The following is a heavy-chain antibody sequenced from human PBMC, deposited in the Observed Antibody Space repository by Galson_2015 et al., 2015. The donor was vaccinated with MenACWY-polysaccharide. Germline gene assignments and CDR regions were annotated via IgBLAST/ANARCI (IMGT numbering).Heavy chain of an antibody. CDR1: GGSVTSGTYY. V-gene: IGHV4-61*01. CDR2: MSYSGSA. D-gene: IGHD2/OR15-2a*01. J-gene: IGHJ5*02. CDR3: AREPPFNRSFGWFVP. Sequence: SLTCTVSGGSVTSGTYYWGWLRQSPGKGLEWIGYMSYSGSANYNPSLRSRVTISIDTSKNQFSLRLTSVTAADTAMYYCAREPPFNRSFGWFVPWGQGTLVTVSS.